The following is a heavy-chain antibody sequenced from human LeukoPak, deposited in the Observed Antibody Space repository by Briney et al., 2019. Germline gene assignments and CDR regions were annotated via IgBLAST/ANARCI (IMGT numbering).Heavy chain of an antibody. Sequence: SVKVSCKXSGGTFSSYAISWVRQAPGQGLEWMGRIIPIFGTANYAQKFQGRVTITTDESTSTAYMELSSLRSEDTAVYYCARGRWIQLWSSYYYYYMDVWGKGTTVTVSS. CDR3: ARGRWIQLWSSYYYYYMDV. D-gene: IGHD5-18*01. V-gene: IGHV1-69*05. CDR2: IIPIFGTA. J-gene: IGHJ6*03. CDR1: GGTFSSYA.